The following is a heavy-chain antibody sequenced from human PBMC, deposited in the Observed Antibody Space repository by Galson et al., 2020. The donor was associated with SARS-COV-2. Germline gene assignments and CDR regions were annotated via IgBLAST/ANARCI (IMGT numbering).Heavy chain of an antibody. D-gene: IGHD6-19*01. Sequence: GGSLRLSCAASGFTFSDHAIHWVRQAPGKGLEWVAQIFFDGSDKYYGDSVKGRFTISRDSSKNMAYLQMNNLKVDDTAVYYCARDGQLSSGWAFDYWGQGTLLTVSS. V-gene: IGHV3-33*01. J-gene: IGHJ4*02. CDR1: GFTFSDHA. CDR2: IFFDGSDK. CDR3: ARDGQLSSGWAFDY.